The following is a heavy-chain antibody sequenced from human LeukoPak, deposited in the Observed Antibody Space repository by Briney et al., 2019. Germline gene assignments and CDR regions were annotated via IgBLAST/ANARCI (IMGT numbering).Heavy chain of an antibody. CDR3: ARDLSGVDYGDLVRDY. CDR1: GYTFTGYY. J-gene: IGHJ4*02. CDR2: INPNSGGT. D-gene: IGHD4-17*01. Sequence: ASVKVSCKASGYTFTGYYMHWVRQAPGQGLEWMGWINPNSGGTNYAQKFQGRVTMTRGTSISTAYMELSRLRSDDTAVYYCARDLSGVDYGDLVRDYWGQGTLVTVSS. V-gene: IGHV1-2*02.